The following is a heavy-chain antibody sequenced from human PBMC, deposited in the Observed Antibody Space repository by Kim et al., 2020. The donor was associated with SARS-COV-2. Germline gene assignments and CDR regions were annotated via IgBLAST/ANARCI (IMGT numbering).Heavy chain of an antibody. CDR3: LMAGTRNYYGMDV. Sequence: GGSLRLSCAASGFTFSNAWMSWVRQAPGKGLEWVGRIKSKTDGGTTDYAAPVKGRFTISRDDSKNTLYLQMNSLKTEDTAVYYCLMAGTRNYYGMDVWGQGTTVTVSS. V-gene: IGHV3-15*01. J-gene: IGHJ6*02. CDR1: GFTFSNAW. CDR2: IKSKTDGGTT. D-gene: IGHD6-19*01.